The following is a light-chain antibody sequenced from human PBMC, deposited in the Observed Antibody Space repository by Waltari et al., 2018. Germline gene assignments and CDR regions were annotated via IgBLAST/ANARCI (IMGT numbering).Light chain of an antibody. Sequence: QSVLTQPPSLSWAPGPRVTISSTGSSSSIGAGYNVNWYQQLPGTAPKLLIYGNNNRPSGVPDRFSGSKSGTSASLAITGLQAEDEADYYCQSYDSSLSGSVFGGGTILTVL. J-gene: IGLJ2*01. V-gene: IGLV1-40*01. CDR3: QSYDSSLSGSV. CDR2: GNN. CDR1: SSSIGAGYN.